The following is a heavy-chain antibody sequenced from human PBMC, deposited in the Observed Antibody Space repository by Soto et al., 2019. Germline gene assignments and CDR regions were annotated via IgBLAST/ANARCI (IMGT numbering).Heavy chain of an antibody. J-gene: IGHJ4*02. CDR2: IKRDGSEK. V-gene: IGHV3-7*01. Sequence: GGSLRLSCAESGFTFSSHWMSWVRQAPGKGLEWVANIKRDGSEKYYVDSVKGRFTISRDNAKNSLYLQMNSLRAEGTAVYYCAADHYWGQGTQVTVSS. CDR3: AADHY. CDR1: GFTFSSHW.